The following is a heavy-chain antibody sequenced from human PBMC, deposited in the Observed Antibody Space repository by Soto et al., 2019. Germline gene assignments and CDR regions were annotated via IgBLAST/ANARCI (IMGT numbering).Heavy chain of an antibody. Sequence: QVLLVESGGGVVQPGRSLRLSCAASGFTFSSYAMHWVRQAPGKGLQWVAVISYDGSNKYSADSVKGRFIISRDNSKNTLYLQMNSLRAEDTAVYYCARAAMRWDYYYYGMDVWGQGTTVTVSS. J-gene: IGHJ6*02. V-gene: IGHV3-30-3*01. D-gene: IGHD2-2*01. CDR2: ISYDGSNK. CDR3: ARAAMRWDYYYYGMDV. CDR1: GFTFSSYA.